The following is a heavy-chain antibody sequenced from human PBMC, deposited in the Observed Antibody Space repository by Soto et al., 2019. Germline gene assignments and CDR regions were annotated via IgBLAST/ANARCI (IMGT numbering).Heavy chain of an antibody. V-gene: IGHV1-69*06. CDR2: IIPIFGTA. CDR1: GVTFSSYA. J-gene: IGHJ6*02. D-gene: IGHD3-22*01. CDR3: AREDYDSSGYYYGMDV. Sequence: SVKVSCKASGVTFSSYAISWVRQAPGQGLEWMGGIIPIFGTANYAQKFQGRVTITADKSTSTAYMELSSLRSEDTAVYYCAREDYDSSGYYYGMDVWGQGTTVTVSS.